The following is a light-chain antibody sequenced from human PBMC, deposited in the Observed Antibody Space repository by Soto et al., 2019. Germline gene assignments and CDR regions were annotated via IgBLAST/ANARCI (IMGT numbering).Light chain of an antibody. CDR1: QSVSSN. CDR3: QQYDNWPPIT. V-gene: IGKV3-15*01. J-gene: IGKJ5*01. CDR2: GAS. Sequence: EIVITQSPATLSVSPGERATLSCRASQSVSSNLAWYQQKPGQAPRLLIYGASTRATGIPARFSGSGSGTEFTLTISSLXSEDFAVYYCQQYDNWPPITFGQGTRLEIK.